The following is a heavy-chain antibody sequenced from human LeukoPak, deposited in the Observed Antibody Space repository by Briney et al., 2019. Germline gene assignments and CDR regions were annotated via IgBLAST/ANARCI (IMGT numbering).Heavy chain of an antibody. CDR3: ARTLIAVSGY. V-gene: IGHV3-48*03. J-gene: IGHJ4*02. CDR2: ISSSGSTI. CDR1: GFTFSSCE. D-gene: IGHD6-19*01. Sequence: GGSLRLSCAASGFTFSSCEMNWVRQAPGKGLEWVSYISSSGSTIYYADSVKGRFTISRDNAKNSLYLQMNSLRAEDTAVYYCARTLIAVSGYWGQGTLVTVSS.